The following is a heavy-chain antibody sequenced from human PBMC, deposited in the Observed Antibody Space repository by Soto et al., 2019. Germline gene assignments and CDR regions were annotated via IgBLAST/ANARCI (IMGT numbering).Heavy chain of an antibody. V-gene: IGHV4-4*02. J-gene: IGHJ4*02. D-gene: IGHD5-12*01. CDR1: SGSISSSRW. Sequence: QVQLQESGPGLVKPSDTLSLTCTVSSGSISSSRWWRWVRQSPGKGLEWIGEVAENGYIHCIPSLKGRLAIALDKSKNRFSPRLTSVTAADTALYYCARNRYDGYDFDYWGQGALVSVSS. CDR2: VAENGYI. CDR3: ARNRYDGYDFDY.